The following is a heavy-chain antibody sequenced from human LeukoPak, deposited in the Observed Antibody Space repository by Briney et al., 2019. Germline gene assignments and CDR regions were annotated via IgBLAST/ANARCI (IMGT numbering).Heavy chain of an antibody. Sequence: GGFLRLSCAASGFTFSSYWMHWVRQAPGKGLVWVSRINSDVSGTSYADSVKGRFTISRDNAKNTLYLQMNSLRAEDTGVYYCARDPNYYDSSGPAMDVWGKGTTVTVSS. CDR2: INSDVSGT. CDR3: ARDPNYYDSSGPAMDV. J-gene: IGHJ6*03. D-gene: IGHD3-22*01. V-gene: IGHV3-74*01. CDR1: GFTFSSYW.